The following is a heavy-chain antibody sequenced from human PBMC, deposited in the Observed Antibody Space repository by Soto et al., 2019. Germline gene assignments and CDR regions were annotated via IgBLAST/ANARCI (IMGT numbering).Heavy chain of an antibody. CDR1: GFTFSSYA. Sequence: EVQLLESGGGLVQPGGSLRLSCAASGFTFSSYAMSWVRQAPGKGLEWVSGISGSGGSTYYADSVKGRFTISRDNSKNTLYLQMNSLRAEDTAVYYCARVAPSYCSGSSCYSEGVWIDYWGQGTLVTVSS. J-gene: IGHJ4*02. V-gene: IGHV3-23*01. CDR2: ISGSGGST. CDR3: ARVAPSYCSGSSCYSEGVWIDY. D-gene: IGHD2-15*01.